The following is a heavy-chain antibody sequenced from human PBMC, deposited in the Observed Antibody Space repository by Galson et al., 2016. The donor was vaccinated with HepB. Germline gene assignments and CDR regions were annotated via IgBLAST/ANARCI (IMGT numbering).Heavy chain of an antibody. J-gene: IGHJ4*02. CDR1: GFTFSSYT. CDR2: ISGSGNSI. V-gene: IGHV3-21*06. D-gene: IGHD3-9*01. Sequence: SLRLSCAASGFTFSSYTMNWVRQAPGKGLEWVSSISGSGNSIYNADLVKGRFTIPRDNAKNPLYLQMSSLRAEDTAMYYCARSILTGTPLNDYWGQGILVTVSS. CDR3: ARSILTGTPLNDY.